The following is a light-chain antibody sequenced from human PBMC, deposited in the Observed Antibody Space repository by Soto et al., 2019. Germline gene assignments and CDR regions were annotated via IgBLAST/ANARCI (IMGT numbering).Light chain of an antibody. CDR2: TAS. J-gene: IGKJ1*01. V-gene: IGKV1-17*01. Sequence: DIQMTQSPSSLSASAGDRVTITCRASQSIASHLNWYQQKPGKAPKLLIYTASSLQSGVPSRFSGSGSGTEFTLTISSLQPDDFATYYCQQYNSYSRTFGQAPRW. CDR3: QQYNSYSRT. CDR1: QSIASH.